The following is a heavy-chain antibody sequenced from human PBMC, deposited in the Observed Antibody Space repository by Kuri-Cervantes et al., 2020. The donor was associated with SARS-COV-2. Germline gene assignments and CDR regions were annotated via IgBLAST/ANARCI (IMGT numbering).Heavy chain of an antibody. V-gene: IGHV1-18*01. J-gene: IGHJ4*02. CDR3: ARSVDGDTSSSWYS. CDR2: ISAYNGNT. D-gene: IGHD6-13*01. Sequence: ASVKVSCKASGYTLTSYGISWVRQAPGQGLEWMGWISAYNGNTNYAQKLQGRVTMTTDTSTSTAYMELRSLRSDNTAVYYCARSVDGDTSSSWYSWGQGTLVTVSS. CDR1: GYTLTSYG.